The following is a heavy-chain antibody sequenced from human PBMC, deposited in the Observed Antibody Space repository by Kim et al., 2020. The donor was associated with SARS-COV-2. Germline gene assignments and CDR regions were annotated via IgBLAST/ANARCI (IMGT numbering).Heavy chain of an antibody. Sequence: ASVKVSCKASGYPFTAYYIHWVRQAPGQGLEWMGGINPYIGATDSAQQFQSSVTMTRDKSINTVYMHLSSLRSDDTAVYYCARGGIGYCGYSRCYHAFDI. D-gene: IGHD2-15*01. CDR1: GYPFTAYY. V-gene: IGHV1-2*02. CDR3: ARGGIGYCGYSRCYHAFDI. CDR2: INPYIGAT. J-gene: IGHJ3*02.